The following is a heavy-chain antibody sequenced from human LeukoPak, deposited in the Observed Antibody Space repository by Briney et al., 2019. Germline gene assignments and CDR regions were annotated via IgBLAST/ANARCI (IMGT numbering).Heavy chain of an antibody. CDR2: INHSGST. CDR3: ARQIWTTVTGYIDY. D-gene: IGHD4-17*01. V-gene: IGHV4-34*01. Sequence: SETLSLTRAVYGGSFSGYYWSWIRQPPGKGLEWIGEINHSGSTNYNPSLKSRVTISVDTSKNQFSLKLSSVTAADTAVYYCARQIWTTVTGYIDYWGQGTLVTVSS. CDR1: GGSFSGYY. J-gene: IGHJ4*02.